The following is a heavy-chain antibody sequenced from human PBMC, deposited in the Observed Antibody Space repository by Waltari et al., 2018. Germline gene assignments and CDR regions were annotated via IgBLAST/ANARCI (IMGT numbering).Heavy chain of an antibody. CDR3: ARDSSSWYGNWFDP. Sequence: QVQLQQWSAGLLKPSETLSLTCAVYVGSFSGYYWSWIRQPPGKGLEWIGEINHSGSTNYNPSLKSRVTISVDTSKNQFSLKLSSVTAADTAVYYCARDSSSWYGNWFDPWGQGTLVTVSS. J-gene: IGHJ5*02. CDR1: VGSFSGYY. V-gene: IGHV4-34*01. CDR2: INHSGST. D-gene: IGHD6-13*01.